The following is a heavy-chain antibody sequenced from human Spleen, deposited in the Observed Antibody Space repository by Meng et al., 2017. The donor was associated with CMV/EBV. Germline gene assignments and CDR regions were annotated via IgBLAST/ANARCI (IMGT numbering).Heavy chain of an antibody. CDR2: ISSGGSSS. J-gene: IGHJ4*02. Sequence: LRRSCAASGCTLSDYYMTWIRQAPGKGLEWVSYISSGGSSSTYADSVKGRFTISRDNAKNSLYLQMNSLRAEDTAVYYCARSSSDWQFWGQGTLVTVSS. CDR3: ARSSSDWQF. D-gene: IGHD6-19*01. V-gene: IGHV3-11*01. CDR1: GCTLSDYY.